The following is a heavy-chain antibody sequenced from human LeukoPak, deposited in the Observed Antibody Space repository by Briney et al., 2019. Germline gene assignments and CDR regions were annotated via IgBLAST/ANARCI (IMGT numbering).Heavy chain of an antibody. CDR3: AREPPTPVGTEKWLPFDV. J-gene: IGHJ3*01. D-gene: IGHD5-24*01. Sequence: GAPVKVSCRASGHTYINYYMHWVRQSPGQGLEWRRRINPSGGGATYVEKFQGRVTMTRDASTNTVFMELSSLRFDDTAVYYCAREPPTPVGTEKWLPFDVWGQGTMVIVSS. CDR2: INPSGGGA. CDR1: GHTYINYY. V-gene: IGHV1-46*01.